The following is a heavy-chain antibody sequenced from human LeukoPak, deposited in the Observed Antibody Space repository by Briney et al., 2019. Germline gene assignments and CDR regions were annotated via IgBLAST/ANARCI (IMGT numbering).Heavy chain of an antibody. V-gene: IGHV4-59*01. D-gene: IGHD3-3*01. J-gene: IGHJ4*02. CDR3: ARALSSYWDY. Sequence: SETLSLICTVSGGSISSYYWSWIRQPPGKGLEWIGYISYSGSTNYNPSLKSRVTISVDTSKNQFSLKLSSVTAADTAVYYCARALSSYWDYWGQGTLVTVSS. CDR2: ISYSGST. CDR1: GGSISSYY.